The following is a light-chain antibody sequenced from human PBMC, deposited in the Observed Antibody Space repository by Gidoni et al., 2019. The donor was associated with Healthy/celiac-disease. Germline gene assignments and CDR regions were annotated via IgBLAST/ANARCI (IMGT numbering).Light chain of an antibody. CDR3: QQYYSTPQT. Sequence: DIVMTQSPDSLSVSLGERATINCKSSQRVLYSSNNKNYLAWYQQKPGQPPKLLIYWASTRESGVPDRVSGSGSGTDFTLTISSLQAEDVAVYYCQQYYSTPQTFGPGTKVDIK. J-gene: IGKJ3*01. CDR1: QRVLYSSNNKNY. CDR2: WAS. V-gene: IGKV4-1*01.